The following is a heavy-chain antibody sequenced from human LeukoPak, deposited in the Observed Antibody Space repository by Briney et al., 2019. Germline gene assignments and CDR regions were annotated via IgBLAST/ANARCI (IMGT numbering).Heavy chain of an antibody. CDR1: GFTFSSYG. D-gene: IGHD5-12*01. CDR2: IWYDGSNK. Sequence: AGRSLRLSCAASGFTFSSYGMHWVRQAPGKGLEWVAVIWYDGSNKYYADSVKGRFTISRDNSKNTLYLQMNSLRAEDTAVYYCARGDIVATIGYFDYWGQGTLVTVSS. V-gene: IGHV3-33*01. CDR3: ARGDIVATIGYFDY. J-gene: IGHJ4*02.